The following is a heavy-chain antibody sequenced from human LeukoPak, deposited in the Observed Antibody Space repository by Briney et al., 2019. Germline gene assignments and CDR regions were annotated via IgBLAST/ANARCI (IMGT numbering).Heavy chain of an antibody. J-gene: IGHJ4*02. Sequence: ASVKVSCKASGGTFSSYAISWVRQAPGQGLEWMGGIIPIFGTANYAQKFQGRVTITTDESTSTAYMELSSLRSEDTAVYYCATLGYCSSTSCYYFDYWGQGTLVTVSS. CDR2: IIPIFGTA. CDR1: GGTFSSYA. D-gene: IGHD2-2*01. V-gene: IGHV1-69*05. CDR3: ATLGYCSSTSCYYFDY.